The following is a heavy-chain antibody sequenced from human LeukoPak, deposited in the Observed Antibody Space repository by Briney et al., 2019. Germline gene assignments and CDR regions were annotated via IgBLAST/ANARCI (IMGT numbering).Heavy chain of an antibody. CDR1: GGSLSYYY. J-gene: IGHJ3*02. Sequence: SETLSLTCTVSGGSLSYYYWSWLRQPPGKGLEWIGYIYHSGSTNYNPSLNSRVTISVDTSKNQFSLKVRPVTAADTALYYCAKADRSSMVTIWGQGTMVTVSS. D-gene: IGHD5-18*01. CDR2: IYHSGST. CDR3: AKADRSSMVTI. V-gene: IGHV4-59*01.